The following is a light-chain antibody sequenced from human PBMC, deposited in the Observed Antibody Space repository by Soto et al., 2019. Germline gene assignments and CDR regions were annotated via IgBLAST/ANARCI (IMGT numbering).Light chain of an antibody. CDR2: SDK. CDR1: SSNIGAGYD. J-gene: IGLJ6*01. Sequence: QSVLTQPPSVSGAPGQTITISCTGSSSNIGAGYDVHWYQQVPGAAPKLLIHSDKNRPSGVPDRFSGSRSGTSASLAITGLQGEDAADYYCHSYDGSPSSSVFGPGTQLTVL. V-gene: IGLV1-40*01. CDR3: HSYDGSPSSSV.